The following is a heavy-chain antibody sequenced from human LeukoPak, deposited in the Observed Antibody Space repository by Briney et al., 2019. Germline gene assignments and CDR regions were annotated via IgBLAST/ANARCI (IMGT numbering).Heavy chain of an antibody. J-gene: IGHJ6*03. D-gene: IGHD6-19*01. CDR1: GFTFSDYY. Sequence: GGSLRLSCAASGFTFSDYYMSWIRQAPGKGLEWVANIKQDGSEKYYLDSMKGRLTISRDNAKNSLYLQVNSLRAEDTAVYYCARPGEGYSSGWYTPLGYYYMDVWGKGTTVTVSS. V-gene: IGHV3-7*01. CDR2: IKQDGSEK. CDR3: ARPGEGYSSGWYTPLGYYYMDV.